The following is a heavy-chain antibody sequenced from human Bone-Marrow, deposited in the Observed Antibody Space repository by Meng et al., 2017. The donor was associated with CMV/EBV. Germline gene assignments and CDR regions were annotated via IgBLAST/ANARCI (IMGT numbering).Heavy chain of an antibody. V-gene: IGHV3-30*02. CDR3: VKEFGNFDVIGYSNCFDY. J-gene: IGHJ4*02. CDR1: GFTFSSYG. D-gene: IGHD3-22*01. CDR2: IRYDGSNK. Sequence: GESLKISWAASGFTFSSYGMHWVRQAPGKGLEWVAFIRYDGSNKYYADSVKGRFTISRDNSKNTLYLQMNSLRAEDTAVYYCVKEFGNFDVIGYSNCFDYWGQGTLVTVSS.